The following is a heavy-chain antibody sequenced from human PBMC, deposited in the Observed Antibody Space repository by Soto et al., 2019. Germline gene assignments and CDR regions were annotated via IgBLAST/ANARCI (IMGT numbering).Heavy chain of an antibody. Sequence: SVKVSCKASGYTFTSYYMHWVRQAPGQGLEWMGIINPSGGSTSYAQKFQGRVTMTRDTSTSTVYMELSSLRSEDTAVYYCARAYYYGNSGYCFPHDYWGQGTLDHVSS. CDR3: ARAYYYGNSGYCFPHDY. J-gene: IGHJ4*02. D-gene: IGHD3-22*01. CDR1: GYTFTSYY. CDR2: INPSGGST. V-gene: IGHV1-46*01.